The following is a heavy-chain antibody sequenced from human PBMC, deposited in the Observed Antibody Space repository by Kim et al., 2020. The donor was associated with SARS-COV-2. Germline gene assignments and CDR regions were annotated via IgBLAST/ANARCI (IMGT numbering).Heavy chain of an antibody. CDR3: ATEYDFYDGNGEDY. J-gene: IGHJ4*02. V-gene: IGHV3-15*01. D-gene: IGHD3-3*01. CDR1: GFSFPNSC. CDR2: ISSNSNGGST. Sequence: GGSLRLSCAASGFSFPNSCMTWVRQAPGKGLEWVGRISSNSNGGSTDYAVPVRRRFSISRDDSQHTLFLHMNRLETEDTAVYYCATEYDFYDGNGEDYWGQGALVTVSS.